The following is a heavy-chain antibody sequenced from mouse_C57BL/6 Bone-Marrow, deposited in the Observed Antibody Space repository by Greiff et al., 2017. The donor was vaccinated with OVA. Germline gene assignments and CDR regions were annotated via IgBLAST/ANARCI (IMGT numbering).Heavy chain of an antibody. J-gene: IGHJ4*01. CDR2: ISNGGGST. Sequence: EVNVVESGGGLVQPGGSLKLSCAASGFTFSDYYMYWVRQTPEKRLEWVAYISNGGGSTYYPDTVKGRFTISRDNAKNTLYLQMSRLKSEDTAMYYCARHPRMDYWGQGTSVTVSS. CDR3: ARHPRMDY. CDR1: GFTFSDYY. V-gene: IGHV5-12*01.